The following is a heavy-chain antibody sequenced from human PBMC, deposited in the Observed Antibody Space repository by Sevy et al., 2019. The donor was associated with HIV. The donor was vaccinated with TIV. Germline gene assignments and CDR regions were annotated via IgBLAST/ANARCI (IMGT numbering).Heavy chain of an antibody. CDR1: GFTFSNYW. J-gene: IGHJ6*02. V-gene: IGHV3-74*01. Sequence: GGSLRLSCAASGFTFSNYWMHWVRQVPGKGLAWVARINSEGSFTSYADVVKGRFTISRDNANNTRHLQMKSLRAEDTAVYYCVRYQYYYGMDVWGQGTTVTVSS. CDR2: INSEGSFT. D-gene: IGHD3-16*01. CDR3: VRYQYYYGMDV.